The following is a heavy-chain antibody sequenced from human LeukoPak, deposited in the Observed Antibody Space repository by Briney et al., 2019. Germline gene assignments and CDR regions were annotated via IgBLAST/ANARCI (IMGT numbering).Heavy chain of an antibody. D-gene: IGHD3-22*01. J-gene: IGHJ4*02. CDR2: ISYDGSNK. Sequence: GGSLRLSCAASGFTFSSYSMNWVRQAPGKGLEWVAVISYDGSNKYYADSVKGRFTISRDNSKNTLYLQMNSLRAEDTAVYYCARDSSVYYYDSSGYFDYWGQGTLVTVSS. CDR1: GFTFSSYS. CDR3: ARDSSVYYYDSSGYFDY. V-gene: IGHV3-30*03.